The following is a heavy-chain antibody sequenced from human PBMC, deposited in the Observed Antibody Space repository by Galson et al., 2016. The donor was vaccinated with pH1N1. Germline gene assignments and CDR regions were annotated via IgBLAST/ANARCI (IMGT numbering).Heavy chain of an antibody. J-gene: IGHJ3*02. D-gene: IGHD5-24*01. CDR1: GGSISNDYYY. CDR3: ARVGATMAATGAFDM. CDR2: IYYSGTT. V-gene: IGHV4-30-4*08. Sequence: LSLTCTVSGGSISNDYYYWSWIRQPPGKGVEWIGYIYYSGTTYYNPSLTSRVTISIDTSKKQFSLKVTSVAAAATAVYYCARVGATMAATGAFDMWGQGSMVTVYS.